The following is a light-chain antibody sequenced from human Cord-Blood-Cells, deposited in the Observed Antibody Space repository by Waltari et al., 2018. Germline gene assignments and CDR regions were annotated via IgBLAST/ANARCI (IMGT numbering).Light chain of an antibody. CDR2: EVS. Sequence: QSALTQPASVSGSPGQTITISCTGTSSDVGSYNTVAWYQQHPGKAPILMIYEVSTRPSGVSNRFSGSKSGNTASLTISGLQAEDEADYYCCSYAGSSTWVFGTGTKVTVL. V-gene: IGLV2-23*02. CDR3: CSYAGSSTWV. CDR1: SSDVGSYNT. J-gene: IGLJ1*01.